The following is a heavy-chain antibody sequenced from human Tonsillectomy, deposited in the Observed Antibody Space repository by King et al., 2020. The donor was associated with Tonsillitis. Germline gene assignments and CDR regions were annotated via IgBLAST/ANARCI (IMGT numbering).Heavy chain of an antibody. D-gene: IGHD6-19*01. CDR1: GFTFSSYA. Sequence: VQLVESGGGLVQPGGSLRLSCAASGFTFSSYAMSWVRQAPGKGLEWVSAISGSGGSTYDADSVKGRFTISSENSKNTLYLQMNSLRAEDTAVYYCAKDRLSGWYPEYCFDYWGQGTLVTVSS. V-gene: IGHV3-23*04. J-gene: IGHJ4*02. CDR2: ISGSGGST. CDR3: AKDRLSGWYPEYCFDY.